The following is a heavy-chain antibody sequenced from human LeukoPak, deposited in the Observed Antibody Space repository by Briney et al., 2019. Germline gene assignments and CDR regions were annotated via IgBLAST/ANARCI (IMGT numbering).Heavy chain of an antibody. CDR1: GYSISSGYY. J-gene: IGHJ6*03. D-gene: IGHD3-10*01. Sequence: SETLSLTCTVSGYSISSGYYWGWIRQPPGKGLEWIGSIYHSGSTYYNPSLKSRVTISVDTSKNQFSLKLSSVTAADTAVYYCARWFGELLHLDYYYYMDVWGKGTTVTVSS. CDR3: ARWFGELLHLDYYYYMDV. V-gene: IGHV4-38-2*02. CDR2: IYHSGST.